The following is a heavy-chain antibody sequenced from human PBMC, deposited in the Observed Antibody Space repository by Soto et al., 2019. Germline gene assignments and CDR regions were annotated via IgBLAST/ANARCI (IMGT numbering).Heavy chain of an antibody. J-gene: IGHJ4*02. D-gene: IGHD3-9*01. V-gene: IGHV1-2*02. CDR3: ARGYDILTGYLFDY. CDR1: GYTFTGYY. Sequence: ASVKVSCKASGYTFTGYYMHWVRQAPGQGLEWMGWINPNSGGTNYAQKFQGRVTMTRDTSISTAYMELSRLRYDDTAVYYCARGYDILTGYLFDYWGQGTLVTVSS. CDR2: INPNSGGT.